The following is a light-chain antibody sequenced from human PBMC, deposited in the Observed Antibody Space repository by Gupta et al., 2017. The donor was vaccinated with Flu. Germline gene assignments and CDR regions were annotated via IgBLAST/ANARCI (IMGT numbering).Light chain of an antibody. V-gene: IGLV2-8*01. Sequence: QSALTQPPSASGSPGQSVTISCTGTSSDVGGYAYVSWYQQHPGKAPKVMIYAVSKRPSGVPDRFSGSKSGNSASLTVSGLQAEDEADYYCSSYAGNTYVFGTGTKVTVL. CDR3: SSYAGNTYV. J-gene: IGLJ1*01. CDR1: SSDVGGYAY. CDR2: AVS.